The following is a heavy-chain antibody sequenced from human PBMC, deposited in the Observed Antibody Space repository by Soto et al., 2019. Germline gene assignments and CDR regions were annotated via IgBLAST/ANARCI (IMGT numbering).Heavy chain of an antibody. CDR1: GYPFTTYG. D-gene: IGHD1-1*01. J-gene: IGHJ6*02. CDR2: ISAYTDNT. Sequence: QAQLVQSGSELREPGASVKVSCKASGYPFTTYGITWVRQAPGQGLEWLGWISAYTDNTNYAQNLQGRVTMTTDTSTNTAYMEMMSLRSDDTAVYYCARENWNYDYYYGMDVWGQGTTVPVSS. V-gene: IGHV1-18*04. CDR3: ARENWNYDYYYGMDV.